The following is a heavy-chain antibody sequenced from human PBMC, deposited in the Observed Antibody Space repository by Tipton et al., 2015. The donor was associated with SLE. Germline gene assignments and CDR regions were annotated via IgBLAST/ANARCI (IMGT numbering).Heavy chain of an antibody. D-gene: IGHD3-3*01. Sequence: LRLSCAVYGGSFSGYYWSWIRRPPGKGLEWIGEINHSGSTNYNPSLKSRVTISINTSKNQFSLNLSSVTAADTAVYYCASEAYDFWSGPSAYFQHWGQGTRVTVSS. J-gene: IGHJ1*01. V-gene: IGHV4-34*01. CDR3: ASEAYDFWSGPSAYFQH. CDR1: GGSFSGYY. CDR2: INHSGST.